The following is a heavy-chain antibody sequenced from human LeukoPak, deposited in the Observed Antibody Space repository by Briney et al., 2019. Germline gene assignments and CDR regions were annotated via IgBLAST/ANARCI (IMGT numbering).Heavy chain of an antibody. CDR1: GFTFSSYE. CDR2: TNWNGGST. D-gene: IGHD4-17*01. J-gene: IGHJ4*02. CDR3: ARDGRPPTTVTGDY. V-gene: IGHV3-20*04. Sequence: GGSLRLSCAASGFTFSSYEMNWVRQAPGKGLEWVSGTNWNGGSTGYADSVKGRFTISRDNAKNSLYLQMNSLRAEDTAVYYCARDGRPPTTVTGDYWGQGTLVTVSS.